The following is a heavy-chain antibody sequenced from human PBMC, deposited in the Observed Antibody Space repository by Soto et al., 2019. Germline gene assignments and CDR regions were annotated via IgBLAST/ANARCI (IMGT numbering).Heavy chain of an antibody. CDR2: IWYDGSNK. Sequence: GGSLRLSCAASGFTFSGYGMHWVRQAPGKGLEWVAVIWYDGSNKYYADSVKGRFTISRDNSKNTLDLQMNSLRAEDTAVYYCARDPAQYDMDVWGQGPTVTVS. CDR3: ARDPAQYDMDV. CDR1: GFTFSGYG. V-gene: IGHV3-33*01. J-gene: IGHJ6*02.